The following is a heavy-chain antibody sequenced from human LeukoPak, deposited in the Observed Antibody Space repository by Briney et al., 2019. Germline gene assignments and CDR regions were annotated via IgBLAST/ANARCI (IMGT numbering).Heavy chain of an antibody. CDR3: AGSPYYYASRGQAFDI. D-gene: IGHD3-22*01. J-gene: IGHJ3*02. CDR2: FYYSGNT. CDR1: GGSISSYY. V-gene: IGHV4-59*01. Sequence: PSETLSLTCTVSGGSISSYYWSWIRQPPGKGLEWIGYFYYSGNTNYNPSLKSRVTLSVDTSKNQFSLKLSSLTAADTAVYYCAGSPYYYASRGQAFDIWGQGTMVTVSS.